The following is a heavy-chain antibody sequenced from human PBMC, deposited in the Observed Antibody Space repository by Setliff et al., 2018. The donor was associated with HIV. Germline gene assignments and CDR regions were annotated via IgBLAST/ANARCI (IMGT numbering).Heavy chain of an antibody. CDR1: GFTFTDHY. V-gene: IGHV3-11*06. J-gene: IGHJ4*02. D-gene: IGHD3-10*01. Sequence: PGGSLRLSCVASGFTFTDHYMSWIRQAPGKGLEWVAYIGGRGATYTKYADSVKGRFTVSRDTAKNSVYLQMNSLRAGDTAVYYCARGAHYYFSGTSLFWGQGTLVTVSS. CDR2: IGGRGATYT. CDR3: ARGAHYYFSGTSLF.